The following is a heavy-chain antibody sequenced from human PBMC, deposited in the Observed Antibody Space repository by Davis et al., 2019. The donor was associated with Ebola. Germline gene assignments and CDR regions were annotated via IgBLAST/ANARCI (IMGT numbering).Heavy chain of an antibody. CDR3: ARDTRDYGMDV. CDR1: GLTFSRYG. D-gene: IGHD1-26*01. Sequence: GESLKISCVASGLTFSRYGMHWVRQTPGKGLQWVAFIWFDGRNAHYIDSVKGRFTISRDNSKNTLYLQMNSLRAEDTAVYYCARDTRDYGMDVWGKGTTVTVSS. V-gene: IGHV3-33*01. J-gene: IGHJ6*04. CDR2: IWFDGRNA.